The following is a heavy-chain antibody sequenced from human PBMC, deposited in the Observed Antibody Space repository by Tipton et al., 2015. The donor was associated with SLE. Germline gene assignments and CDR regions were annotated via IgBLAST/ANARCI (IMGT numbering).Heavy chain of an antibody. CDR1: GGSISSYY. V-gene: IGHV4-59*12. D-gene: IGHD3-10*01. J-gene: IGHJ3*02. CDR3: AREPSMVGAFDI. CDR2: IYYSGST. Sequence: TLSLTCTVSGGSISSYYWSWIRQPPGKGLEWIGSIYYSGSTYYNPSLKSRVTISVDTSKNQFSLKLSSVTAADTAVYYCAREPSMVGAFDIWGQGTMVTVSS.